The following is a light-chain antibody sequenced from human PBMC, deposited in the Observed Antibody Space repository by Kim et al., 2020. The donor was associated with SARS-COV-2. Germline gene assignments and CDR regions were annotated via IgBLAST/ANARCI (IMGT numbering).Light chain of an antibody. CDR2: TDN. CDR1: NSNIGSNS. V-gene: IGLV1-44*01. Sequence: GKRVIISCSGSNSNIGSNSVNWYQHLPGTAPKLLIYTDNQRPAAVPDRFSGSNSGTSASLAISGLQSEDEADYYCAAWDASLNVWVFGGGTQLTVL. CDR3: AAWDASLNVWV. J-gene: IGLJ3*02.